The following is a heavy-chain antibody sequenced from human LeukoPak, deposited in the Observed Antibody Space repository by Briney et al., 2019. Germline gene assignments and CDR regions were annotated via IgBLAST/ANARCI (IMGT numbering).Heavy chain of an antibody. J-gene: IGHJ6*02. CDR2: IDDRRNG. Sequence: SETLSLTCTVSGGSVTRYYWSWIRQSPGKGLEWIGYIDDRRNGNHNPSLKSRVTLSLDTSKKQFSLTLTSVTAADTAVYYCARSLRQGHGLTVTTGGPPYYYITDVWGQGTTVTVSS. D-gene: IGHD4-11*01. V-gene: IGHV4-59*02. CDR1: GGSVTRYY. CDR3: ARSLRQGHGLTVTTGGPPYYYITDV.